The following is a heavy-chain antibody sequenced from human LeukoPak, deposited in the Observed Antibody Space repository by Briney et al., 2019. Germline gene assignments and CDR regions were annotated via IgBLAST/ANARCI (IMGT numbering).Heavy chain of an antibody. CDR2: INPSGGST. CDR1: GYTFTTYY. Sequence: ASVKVSCKAAGYTFTTYYMHWVRQAPGQGLEWMGTINPSGGSTSYAQKFQGRVTMTRDASTSTVYMELSSLRSEDTAVYYCARGGRGEGTGTTRVAFDIWGQGTMVTVSS. D-gene: IGHD1-1*01. J-gene: IGHJ3*02. CDR3: ARGGRGEGTGTTRVAFDI. V-gene: IGHV1-46*01.